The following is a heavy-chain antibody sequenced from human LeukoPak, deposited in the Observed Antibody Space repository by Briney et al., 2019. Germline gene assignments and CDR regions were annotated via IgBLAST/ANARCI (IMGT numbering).Heavy chain of an antibody. Sequence: ASGTLSLTCTVSGGSISSSSYYWGWIRQPPGKGVEWIGSIDYSGSTYYNPSLKSRVTISVDTSKTQFSLKLSSVTAADTAVYYCATLGFSSGYYYYFDHWGQGTLVTVSS. CDR2: IDYSGST. J-gene: IGHJ4*02. CDR3: ATLGFSSGYYYYFDH. D-gene: IGHD3-22*01. V-gene: IGHV4-39*07. CDR1: GGSISSSSYY.